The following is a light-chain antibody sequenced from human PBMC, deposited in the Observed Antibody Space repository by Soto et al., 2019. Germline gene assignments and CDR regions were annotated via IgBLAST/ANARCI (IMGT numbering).Light chain of an antibody. CDR3: QHYNSYSEA. J-gene: IGKJ1*01. V-gene: IGKV3-20*01. CDR2: GAS. Sequence: EIVLTQSPGTLSLSPGERATPSCRASQSVSSSYLAWYQQKPGQAPRLLIYGASSRATGIPSRFSGSGSGTEFTLTISSLQPDDFATYYCQHYNSYSEAFGQGTKVDNK. CDR1: QSVSSSY.